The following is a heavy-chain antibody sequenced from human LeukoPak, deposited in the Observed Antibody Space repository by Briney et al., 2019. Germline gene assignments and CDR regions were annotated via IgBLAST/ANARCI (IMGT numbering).Heavy chain of an antibody. J-gene: IGHJ5*02. Sequence: PGGSLRLSCAASGFTVSSNYMSWVRQAPGKGLEWVSVIYSGGSTYYADSVKGRFTISRDNSKNTLYLQMNSLRAEDTAVYYCARNPTMARGVPNWFDPWGQGTLVTVSS. CDR1: GFTVSSNY. V-gene: IGHV3-53*01. CDR2: IYSGGST. CDR3: ARNPTMARGVPNWFDP. D-gene: IGHD3-10*01.